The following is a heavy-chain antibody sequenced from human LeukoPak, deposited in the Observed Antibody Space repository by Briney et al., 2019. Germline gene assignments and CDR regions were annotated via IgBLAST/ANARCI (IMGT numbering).Heavy chain of an antibody. CDR1: GFTFSSYS. Sequence: GGSLRLSCAAAGFTFSSYSVNWVRQAAGGGLEWVSSISSSSSYIYYADSVKGRFTISRDNAKNSLYLQMNSLRAEDTAVYYCARVPYYDLWSGYYSDYWGQGTLVTVSS. V-gene: IGHV3-21*01. J-gene: IGHJ4*02. D-gene: IGHD3-3*01. CDR3: ARVPYYDLWSGYYSDY. CDR2: ISSSSSYI.